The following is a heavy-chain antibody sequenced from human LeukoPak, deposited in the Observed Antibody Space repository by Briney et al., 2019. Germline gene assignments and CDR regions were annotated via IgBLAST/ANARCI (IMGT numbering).Heavy chain of an antibody. CDR3: VRDGGVSGYDLLDY. J-gene: IGHJ4*02. CDR2: INQDGSEE. V-gene: IGHV3-7*01. Sequence: GGSLRLSCAASGFTFRNYWMTGVRQAPGKGREWVAHINQDGSEEHYMDSVKARFTISRDNAKNSLSLQMNSVRAEDTAVYYCVRDGGVSGYDLLDYWGRGTLVTVSS. CDR1: GFTFRNYW. D-gene: IGHD5-12*01.